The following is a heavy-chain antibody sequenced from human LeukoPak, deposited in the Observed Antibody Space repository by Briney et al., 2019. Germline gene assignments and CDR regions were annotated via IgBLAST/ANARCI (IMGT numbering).Heavy chain of an antibody. Sequence: GGSLRLSCAASGFTVSSNYMSWVRQAPGKGLEWVSVIYSGGSTYYADSVKGRFTISRDNSKNTLYLQMNSLRAEDTAVYYCAKHREYYYDSSGYYPQYYFDYWGQGTLVTVSS. D-gene: IGHD3-22*01. CDR3: AKHREYYYDSSGYYPQYYFDY. V-gene: IGHV3-66*04. CDR2: IYSGGST. J-gene: IGHJ4*02. CDR1: GFTVSSNY.